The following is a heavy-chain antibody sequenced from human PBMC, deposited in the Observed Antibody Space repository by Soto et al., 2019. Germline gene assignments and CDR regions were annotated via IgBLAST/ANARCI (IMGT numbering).Heavy chain of an antibody. D-gene: IGHD2-8*01. Sequence: PSETLSLTCTVSNAAVDADLYYWAWIRQSPGKGLEWIGNIYYNGSTFYNPSLKSRVTISIDASKNQFFLRLNSVTATDTAVYYSDSRSGVRGFNYWG. V-gene: IGHV4-39*01. CDR2: IYYNGST. J-gene: IGHJ4*01. CDR1: NAAVDADLYY. CDR3: DSRSGVRGFNY.